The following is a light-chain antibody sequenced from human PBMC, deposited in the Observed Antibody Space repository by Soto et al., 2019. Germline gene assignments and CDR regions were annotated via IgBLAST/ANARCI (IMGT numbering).Light chain of an antibody. J-gene: IGLJ1*01. Sequence: QSVLTQPPSASGSPGQSVTISCTGTSSDVGAYNYVSWYQQHPGKAPKLMIYDVSNRPSGVSNRFSGSKSGNTASLTISGLQAEDEADYYCSSYTSSSTLEVFGTGTKVTVL. V-gene: IGLV2-14*01. CDR3: SSYTSSSTLEV. CDR1: SSDVGAYNY. CDR2: DVS.